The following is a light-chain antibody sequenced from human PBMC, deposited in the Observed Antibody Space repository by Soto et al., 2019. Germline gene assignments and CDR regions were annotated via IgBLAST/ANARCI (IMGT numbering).Light chain of an antibody. J-gene: IGKJ5*01. Sequence: EIVMTQSPATLSVSPGERATLSCRASQSVSSNLAWYQQKPGQAPRLLIYGASTRATGIPARFSGSGSGTEFTLTISSLPSEDVAVYYCHPYNNWPPITFGQGTRLEIK. CDR2: GAS. CDR3: HPYNNWPPIT. CDR1: QSVSSN. V-gene: IGKV3-15*01.